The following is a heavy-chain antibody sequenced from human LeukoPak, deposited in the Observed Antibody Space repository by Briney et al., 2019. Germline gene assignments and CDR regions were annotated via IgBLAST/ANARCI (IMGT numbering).Heavy chain of an antibody. CDR3: AKIAARPGEYFQH. CDR2: ISYDGSNQ. CDR1: GFTFYYA. Sequence: GGSLRLSCAASGFTFYYAMHWVRQAAGKGLEWVAGISYDGSNQYYADSVKGRFTISRDNSKNTLYLQMNSLRAEDTAVYYCAKIAARPGEYFQHWGQGTLVTVSS. J-gene: IGHJ1*01. V-gene: IGHV3-30-3*02. D-gene: IGHD6-6*01.